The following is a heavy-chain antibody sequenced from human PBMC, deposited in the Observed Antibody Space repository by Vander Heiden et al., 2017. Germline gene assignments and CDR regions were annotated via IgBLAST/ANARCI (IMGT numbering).Heavy chain of an antibody. CDR2: ISYDGSNK. Sequence: QVQLVESGGGVVRPGRSLRLSCAASGFTFSSYGRHWVRQAPGKGLEWVAVISYDGSNKYYADSVKGRFTISRDNSKNTLYLQMNSLRAEDTAVYYCAKDRKLKNWYFDLWGRGTLVTVSS. V-gene: IGHV3-30*18. CDR1: GFTFSSYG. CDR3: AKDRKLKNWYFDL. J-gene: IGHJ2*01. D-gene: IGHD1-1*01.